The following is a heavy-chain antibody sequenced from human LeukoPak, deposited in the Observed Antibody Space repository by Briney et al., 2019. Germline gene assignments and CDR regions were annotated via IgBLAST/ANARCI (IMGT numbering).Heavy chain of an antibody. J-gene: IGHJ3*02. Sequence: SETLSLSCTVSGGSISSYYWSWIRQPPGKGLEWIGYIYYSGSTNYNPSLKSRVAVSVDTSNNQFSLKLSSVTAADTAVYYCAKENTMVRGAFDAFDIWGQGTMVTVSS. CDR1: GGSISSYY. V-gene: IGHV4-59*01. CDR2: IYYSGST. CDR3: AKENTMVRGAFDAFDI. D-gene: IGHD3-10*01.